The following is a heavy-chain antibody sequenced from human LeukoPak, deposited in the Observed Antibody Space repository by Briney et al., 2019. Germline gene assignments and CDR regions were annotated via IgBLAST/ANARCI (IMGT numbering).Heavy chain of an antibody. CDR1: GFTFSDYY. V-gene: IGHV3-11*04. CDR3: ARDIRKGMKRAFDI. Sequence: GGSLRLSCAASGFTFSDYYMSWIRQAPGKGLEWVSYITSSGSTIYYADSVKGRFTISRDNAKNSLYLQMNSLRAEDTAVYYCARDIRKGMKRAFDIWGQGTMVTVSS. D-gene: IGHD1-14*01. J-gene: IGHJ3*02. CDR2: ITSSGSTI.